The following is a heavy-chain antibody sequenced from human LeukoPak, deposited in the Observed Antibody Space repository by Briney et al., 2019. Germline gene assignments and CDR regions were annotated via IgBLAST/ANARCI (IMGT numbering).Heavy chain of an antibody. CDR1: GGTFSSYA. D-gene: IGHD2-2*01. CDR3: ARPSPYCSSTSCYDGNWFDP. Sequence: ASVKVSCKASGGTFSSYATSWVRQAPGQGLEWMGGIIPIFGTANYAQKFQGRVTITADESTSTAYMELSSLRSEDTAVYYCARPSPYCSSTSCYDGNWFDPWGQGTLVTVSS. CDR2: IIPIFGTA. V-gene: IGHV1-69*13. J-gene: IGHJ5*02.